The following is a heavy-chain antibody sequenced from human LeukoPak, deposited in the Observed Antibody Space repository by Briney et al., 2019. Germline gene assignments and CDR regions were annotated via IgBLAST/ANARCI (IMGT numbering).Heavy chain of an antibody. Sequence: SGGSLRLSCAASGFTVSSNYMSWVRQAPGKGLEWVSVLYRGGSIYYADSVKGRFTISRDNSKNTLYLQMNSLRAEDTAVYYCAKDLGSSGWYIDYWGQGALVTVSS. V-gene: IGHV3-53*01. J-gene: IGHJ4*02. CDR1: GFTVSSNY. CDR3: AKDLGSSGWYIDY. D-gene: IGHD6-19*01. CDR2: LYRGGSI.